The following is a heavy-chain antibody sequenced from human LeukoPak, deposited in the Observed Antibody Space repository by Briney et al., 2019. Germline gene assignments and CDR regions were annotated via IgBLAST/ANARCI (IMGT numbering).Heavy chain of an antibody. V-gene: IGHV3-21*01. CDR1: GFTFRSHD. CDR3: VGLLTTDAFDI. CDR2: ISSSSSYI. J-gene: IGHJ3*02. Sequence: GGSLRLSCAASGFTFRSHDMNWVRQAPGKGLEWVSYISSSSSYIYYADSVKGRFTISRDNAKNSLYLQMNSLRAEDAAVYYCVGLLTTDAFDIWGQGTMVTVSS. D-gene: IGHD2-15*01.